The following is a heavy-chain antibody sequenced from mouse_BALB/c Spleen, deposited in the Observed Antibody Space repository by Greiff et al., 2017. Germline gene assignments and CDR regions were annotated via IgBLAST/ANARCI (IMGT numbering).Heavy chain of an antibody. CDR3: ARSDGYYGSMDY. V-gene: IGHV1-7*01. CDR1: GYTFTSYW. J-gene: IGHJ4*01. D-gene: IGHD2-3*01. Sequence: VQLQQSGAELAKPGASVKMSCKASGYTFTSYWMHWVKQRPGQGLEWIGYINPSTGYTEYNQKFKDKATLTADKSSSTAYMQLSSLTSEDSAVYYCARSDGYYGSMDYWGQGTSVTVSA. CDR2: INPSTGYT.